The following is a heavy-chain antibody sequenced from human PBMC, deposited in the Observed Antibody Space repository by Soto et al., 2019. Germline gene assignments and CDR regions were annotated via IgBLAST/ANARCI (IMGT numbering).Heavy chain of an antibody. J-gene: IGHJ2*01. CDR1: GGTFSSYT. D-gene: IGHD2-2*01. CDR3: ARGLNCSSTSCYYWYFDL. Sequence: QVQLVQSGAEVKKPGSSVKVSCKASGGTFSSYTISWVRQAPGQGLEWMGRIIPILGIANYAQKFQGRVTITADKSTSTAYMELSSLRSEDTAVYYCARGLNCSSTSCYYWYFDLWGRCTLVTVSS. V-gene: IGHV1-69*02. CDR2: IIPILGIA.